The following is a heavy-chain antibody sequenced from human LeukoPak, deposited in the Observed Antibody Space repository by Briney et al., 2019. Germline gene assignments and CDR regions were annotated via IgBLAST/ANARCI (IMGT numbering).Heavy chain of an antibody. Sequence: SETLSLTCIVSGGSISSSSYYWGWIRQPPGKGLEWIGSIHYSGSTYYNPSLKSRVTISVDTSKNQFSLELSSVTAADTAVYYCARGAPSGSLNYFDYWGQGTLATVSS. V-gene: IGHV4-39*01. CDR2: IHYSGST. CDR1: GGSISSSSYY. D-gene: IGHD2-15*01. CDR3: ARGAPSGSLNYFDY. J-gene: IGHJ4*02.